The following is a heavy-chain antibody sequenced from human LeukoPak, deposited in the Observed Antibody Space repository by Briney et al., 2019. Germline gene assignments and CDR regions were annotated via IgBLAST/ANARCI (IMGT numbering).Heavy chain of an antibody. CDR3: GRDNSVRDEAWWFNP. CDR1: GYTFTSNY. CDR2: MRPCGGST. D-gene: IGHD5-24*01. V-gene: IGHV1-46*01. J-gene: IGHJ5*02. Sequence: ASVKVSFKAFGYTFTSNYMHWVRQAPGQGPGWVGVMRPCGGSTTYAQNFQGSLTLTRVESTSTEYSEMSSLGSEDAAVYYCGRDNSVRDEAWWFNPWGQGALVTVSS.